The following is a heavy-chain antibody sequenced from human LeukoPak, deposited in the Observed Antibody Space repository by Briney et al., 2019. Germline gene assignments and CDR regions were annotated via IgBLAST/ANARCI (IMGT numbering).Heavy chain of an antibody. CDR3: ARDSDSGTSWTNWFDP. CDR1: GYTFTDYY. V-gene: IGHV1-2*02. CDR2: INPNSGDT. D-gene: IGHD1-26*01. J-gene: IGHJ5*02. Sequence: ASVKVSCKSSGYTFTDYYMHWVRQAPGQGLQWMGWINPNSGDTNYAQNFQGRVTMTRDTSISTAYMVLSRLRSGDTAMYYCARDSDSGTSWTNWFDPWGQGTLVTVSS.